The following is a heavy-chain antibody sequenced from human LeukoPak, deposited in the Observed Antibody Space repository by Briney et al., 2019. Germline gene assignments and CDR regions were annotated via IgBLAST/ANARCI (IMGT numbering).Heavy chain of an antibody. J-gene: IGHJ3*02. CDR2: FDPEDGET. Sequence: ASVKVSCKVSGYTLTELSMYWVRQAPGKGLEWMGGFDPEDGETIYAQKFQGRVTMTEDTSTDTAYMELSSLRSEDTAVYYCATAHRGGYGDYRDAFDIWGQGTMVTVSS. CDR1: GYTLTELS. V-gene: IGHV1-24*01. D-gene: IGHD4-17*01. CDR3: ATAHRGGYGDYRDAFDI.